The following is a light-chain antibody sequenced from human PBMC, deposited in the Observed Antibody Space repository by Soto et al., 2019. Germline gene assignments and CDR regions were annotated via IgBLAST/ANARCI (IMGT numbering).Light chain of an antibody. CDR1: QSVTYNY. CDR3: QQYGSSPQA. J-gene: IGKJ1*01. V-gene: IGKV3-20*01. CDR2: DAS. Sequence: SVLTQSPGTLSLSPGEIATLSCRASQSVTYNYLAWYQQKPGQPPSLLNYDASTRATGIPDRFSGSGSGTDFTLTISRLEPEDSAVYYCQQYGSSPQAFGQGTKV.